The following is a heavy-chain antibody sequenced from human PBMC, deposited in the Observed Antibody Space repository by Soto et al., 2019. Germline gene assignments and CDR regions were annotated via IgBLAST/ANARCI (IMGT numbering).Heavy chain of an antibody. V-gene: IGHV1-69*12. CDR3: ARNPDTNYYYGMDV. CDR1: GGTFSSYA. J-gene: IGHJ6*02. CDR2: IIPIFGTA. Sequence: QVQLVQSGAEVKKPGSPVKVSCKASGGTFSSYAISWVRQAPGQGLEWMGGIIPIFGTANYAQKFQGRVTITADESTSTAYMELSSLRSEDTAVYYCARNPDTNYYYGMDVWGQGTTVTVSS.